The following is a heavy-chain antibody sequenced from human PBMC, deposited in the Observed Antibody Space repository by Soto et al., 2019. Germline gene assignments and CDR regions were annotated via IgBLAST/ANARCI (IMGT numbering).Heavy chain of an antibody. CDR3: ARGCGGDCYGPFGY. D-gene: IGHD2-21*02. CDR2: VSTANNMT. V-gene: IGHV1-3*04. J-gene: IGHJ4*02. Sequence: QVHLVQSGAEVKKPGASVRISCKASGYTFTSYALHWVRQAPGQSREWMGWVSTANNMTNYSEKFQGRVTMTRDTSASTAYMKLTSLTSEDTAVYYCARGCGGDCYGPFGYWGQGTLVTVST. CDR1: GYTFTSYA.